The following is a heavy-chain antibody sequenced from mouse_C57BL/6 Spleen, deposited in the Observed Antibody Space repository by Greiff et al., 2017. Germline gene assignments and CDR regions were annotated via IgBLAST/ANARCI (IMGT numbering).Heavy chain of an antibody. CDR1: GYTFTSYG. J-gene: IGHJ4*01. Sequence: QVQLQQSGAELARPGASVKLSCTASGYTFTSYGISWVRQRTGQGLEWIGEIYPRSGNTYYNEKFKGKATLTADKSSSTAYMELRSLTSEDSAVYVCARADDYGYAMDYWGQGTSVTVSS. D-gene: IGHD2-4*01. CDR2: IYPRSGNT. V-gene: IGHV1-81*01. CDR3: ARADDYGYAMDY.